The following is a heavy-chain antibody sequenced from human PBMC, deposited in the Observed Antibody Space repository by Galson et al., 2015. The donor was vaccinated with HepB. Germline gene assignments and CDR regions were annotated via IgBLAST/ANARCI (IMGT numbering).Heavy chain of an antibody. D-gene: IGHD3-22*01. CDR3: ARDQTYYFDTSGYFDI. V-gene: IGHV3-7*01. Sequence: LEWVANTKQDGSEKYYVDSVKGRFTISRDNAKNSLYLQMNSLRAEDTAVYFCARDQTYYFDTSGYFDIWGQGTMVIVSS. CDR2: TKQDGSEK. J-gene: IGHJ3*02.